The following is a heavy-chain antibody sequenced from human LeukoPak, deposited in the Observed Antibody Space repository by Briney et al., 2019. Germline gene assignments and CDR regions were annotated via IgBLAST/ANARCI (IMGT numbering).Heavy chain of an antibody. V-gene: IGHV3-48*03. CDR1: GFTFSSYE. J-gene: IGHJ4*02. Sequence: PGGSLRLSCAASGFTFSSYEMNWVRQAPGKGLEWVSYISSSGSTIYYADSVKSRFTISRDNAKNSLYLQMNSLRAEDTAVYYCARLGQQLVEGAFDYWGQGTLVTVSS. D-gene: IGHD6-13*01. CDR2: ISSSGSTI. CDR3: ARLGQQLVEGAFDY.